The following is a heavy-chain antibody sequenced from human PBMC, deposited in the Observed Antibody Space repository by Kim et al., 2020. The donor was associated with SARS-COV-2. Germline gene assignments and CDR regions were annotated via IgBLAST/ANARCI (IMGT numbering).Heavy chain of an antibody. D-gene: IGHD4-17*01. V-gene: IGHV3-21*01. CDR3: ARSGTTVTTQRYYYYYGMDV. J-gene: IGHJ6*02. CDR1: GFTFSSYS. Sequence: GGTLRLSCAASGFTFSSYSMNWVRQAPGKGLEWVSSISSSSSYIYYADSVKGRFTISRDNAKNSLYLQMNSLRAEDTAVYYCARSGTTVTTQRYYYYYGMDVWGQGTTVTVSS. CDR2: ISSSSSYI.